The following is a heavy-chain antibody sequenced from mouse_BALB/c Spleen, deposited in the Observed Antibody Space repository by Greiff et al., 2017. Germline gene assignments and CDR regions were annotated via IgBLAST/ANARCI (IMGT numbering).Heavy chain of an antibody. J-gene: IGHJ2*01. CDR3: ARGDGRHYFDY. V-gene: IGHV14-3*02. D-gene: IGHD3-1*01. Sequence: VQLKESGAELVKPGASVKLSCTASGFNIKDTYMHWVKQRPEQGLEWIGRIDPANGNTKYDPKFQGKATITADTSSNTAYLQLSSLTSEDTAVYYCARGDGRHYFDYWGQGTTLTVSS. CDR1: GFNIKDTY. CDR2: IDPANGNT.